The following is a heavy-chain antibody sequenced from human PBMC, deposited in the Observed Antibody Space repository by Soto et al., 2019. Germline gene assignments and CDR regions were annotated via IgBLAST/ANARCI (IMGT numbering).Heavy chain of an antibody. Sequence: QVQLVQSGAEVKKPGAAVKVSCKASGYTFTSYGISWVRQAPGQGLEWMGWINSYNGNTNYAQKLQGRVTMTTDTSTSTAYMEPRSLRSDDTAMYYCARATSSSDKLGYWGQGTLVTVSS. V-gene: IGHV1-18*01. D-gene: IGHD6-13*01. CDR2: INSYNGNT. CDR1: GYTFTSYG. J-gene: IGHJ4*02. CDR3: ARATSSSDKLGY.